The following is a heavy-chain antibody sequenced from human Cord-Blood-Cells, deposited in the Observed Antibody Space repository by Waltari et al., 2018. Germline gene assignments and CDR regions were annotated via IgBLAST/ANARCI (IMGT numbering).Heavy chain of an antibody. V-gene: IGHV3-9*01. J-gene: IGHJ4*02. CDR2: ISWNSGRI. CDR3: AKDIRNWGFDY. D-gene: IGHD7-27*01. CDR1: GFTFDDYA. Sequence: EVQLVESGGGLVQPGRSLRLSCAASGFTFDDYAMHWVRQAPGKGLEWVSGISWNSGRIGYADSVKGRFTISRDNAKNSLYLQMNSLRAEDTALYYCAKDIRNWGFDYWGQGTLVTVSS.